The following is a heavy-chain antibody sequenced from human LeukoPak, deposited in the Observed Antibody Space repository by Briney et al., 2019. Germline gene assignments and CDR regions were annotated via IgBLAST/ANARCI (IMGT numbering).Heavy chain of an antibody. D-gene: IGHD6-19*01. Sequence: GGSLRLSCAPSGFTFSSYAMSWVRQAPRKGLDWVSAISGSGGSTYYADSVKGRFTISRDNSKNTLYLQMNSLRAEDTAVYYCAKEGIGYSSGWDVAYWGQGTLVTVSS. V-gene: IGHV3-23*01. J-gene: IGHJ4*02. CDR2: ISGSGGST. CDR1: GFTFSSYA. CDR3: AKEGIGYSSGWDVAY.